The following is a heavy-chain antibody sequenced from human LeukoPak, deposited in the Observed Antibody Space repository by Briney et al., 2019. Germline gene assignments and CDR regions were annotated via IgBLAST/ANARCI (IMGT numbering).Heavy chain of an antibody. CDR1: GYTFTIYG. V-gene: IGHV1-18*01. CDR2: ISAYNGNT. J-gene: IGHJ6*02. Sequence: ASVKVSCKASGYTFTIYGISWARQAPGQGLEWMGWISAYNGNTNYAQKLQGRVTMTTDTSTSTAYMELRSLRSDDTAVYYCARDSVVRGYSGSGDYYYYYGMDVWGQGTTVTVSS. D-gene: IGHD1-26*01. CDR3: ARDSVVRGYSGSGDYYYYYGMDV.